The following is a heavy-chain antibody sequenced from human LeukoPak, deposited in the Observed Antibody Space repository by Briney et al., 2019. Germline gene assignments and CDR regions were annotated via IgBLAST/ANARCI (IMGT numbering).Heavy chain of an antibody. CDR1: GFTFSSYS. J-gene: IGHJ6*02. CDR3: ARAEYDRSGSIYYYYGMDI. V-gene: IGHV3-48*01. D-gene: IGHD3-22*01. CDR2: ISSSSSTI. Sequence: PGGSLRLSCAASGFTFSSYSMNWVRQAPGKGLEWVSYISSSSSTIYYADSVKGRFTISRDNAKNSLYLQMNSLRAEDTAVYYCARAEYDRSGSIYYYYGMDIWGQGTTVTVSS.